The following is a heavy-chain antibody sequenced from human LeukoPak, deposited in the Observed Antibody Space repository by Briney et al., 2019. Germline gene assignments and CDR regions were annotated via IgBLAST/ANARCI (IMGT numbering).Heavy chain of an antibody. J-gene: IGHJ4*02. D-gene: IGHD3-10*01. CDR2: KNPNSGHT. CDR3: ALNRGGLSY. V-gene: IGHV1-8*01. CDR1: GYAFTSHE. Sequence: ASVKVSCKASGYAFTSHEIIWVRQATGQGLEWMGWKNPNSGHTASAQKFQGRVTLTTLNSINTAYMQLSSLTSEDTAVYYCALNRGGLSYWGQGALVTVSS.